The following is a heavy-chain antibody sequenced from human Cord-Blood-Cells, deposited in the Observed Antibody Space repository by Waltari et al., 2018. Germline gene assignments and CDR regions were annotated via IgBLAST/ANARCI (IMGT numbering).Heavy chain of an antibody. J-gene: IGHJ3*02. CDR2: ISSSSYI. Sequence: EVQLVESGGGLVKPGGSLRLSCAASGFTFSSYSMHWVRQAPGKGLEWVSSISSSSYIYYADSVKGRFTISRDNAKNSLYLQMNSLRAEDTAVYYCATLGIGDAFDIWGQGTMVTVSS. D-gene: IGHD7-27*01. V-gene: IGHV3-21*01. CDR1: GFTFSSYS. CDR3: ATLGIGDAFDI.